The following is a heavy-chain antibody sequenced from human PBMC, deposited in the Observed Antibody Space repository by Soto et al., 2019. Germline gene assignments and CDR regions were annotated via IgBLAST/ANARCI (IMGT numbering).Heavy chain of an antibody. J-gene: IGHJ4*02. D-gene: IGHD2-15*01. CDR2: IFPADSDT. CDR1: GYSFSNYW. Sequence: PGESLKISCKVSGYSFSNYWIAGVRQMPWKGLEWMGIIFPADSDTKYSPSFQGQVTISADKSISTAYLQWSSLKASDTAMYYCASSVVVPSTMNYFDYWGQGSLVTVS. V-gene: IGHV5-51*01. CDR3: ASSVVVPSTMNYFDY.